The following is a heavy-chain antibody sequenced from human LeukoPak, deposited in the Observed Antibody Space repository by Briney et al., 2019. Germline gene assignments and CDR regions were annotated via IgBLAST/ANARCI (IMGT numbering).Heavy chain of an antibody. Sequence: PGGSLRLSCAASGFTFSSYGMHWVRQAPGKGLEWVAVIWYDGSIKSYADSVKGRFTISRDNSKNTLYLQMNSLRAEDTAVYYCAKALIPRDTAMVKGYWGQGTLVTVPS. CDR3: AKALIPRDTAMVKGY. J-gene: IGHJ4*02. CDR1: GFTFSSYG. V-gene: IGHV3-33*06. CDR2: IWYDGSIK. D-gene: IGHD5-18*01.